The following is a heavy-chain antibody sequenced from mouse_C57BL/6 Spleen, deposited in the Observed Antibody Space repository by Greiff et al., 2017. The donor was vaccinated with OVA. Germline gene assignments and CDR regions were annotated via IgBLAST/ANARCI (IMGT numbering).Heavy chain of an antibody. D-gene: IGHD3-2*02. CDR3: TKGTAQATRAMDY. V-gene: IGHV14-4*01. Sequence: VQLQQSGAELVRPGASVKLSCTASGFNIKDDYMHWVKQRPEQGLEWIGWIDPENGDTEYASKFQGKATITADTSSNTAYLQLSSLTSEDTAVYYCTKGTAQATRAMDYWGQGPSVTVSS. J-gene: IGHJ4*01. CDR2: IDPENGDT. CDR1: GFNIKDDY.